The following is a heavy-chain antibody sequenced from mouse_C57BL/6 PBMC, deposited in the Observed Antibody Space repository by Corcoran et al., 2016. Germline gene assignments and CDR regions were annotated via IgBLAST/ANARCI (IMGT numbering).Heavy chain of an antibody. CDR1: GIDFRRYW. D-gene: IGHD1-1*01. V-gene: IGHV4-1*01. Sequence: EVKLLQSGGGLVQPVGSLKLSCAASGIDFRRYWMSWGRRAPGKGLEWIGEINPDSSTTNYAPSLKDKFIISRDNAKSTLYLQMSKARSEDTALYYCARLGYYGLFAYWGQGTLVTVSA. CDR3: ARLGYYGLFAY. J-gene: IGHJ3*01. CDR2: INPDSSTT.